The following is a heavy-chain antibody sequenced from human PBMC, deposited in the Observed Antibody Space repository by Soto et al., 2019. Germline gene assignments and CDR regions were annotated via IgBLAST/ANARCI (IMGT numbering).Heavy chain of an antibody. Sequence: ASVKVSCKASGYSLTDYHIHWVRQAPGQGLDWLGRINPKSGGTSTAQKFQGWVTMTRDRSISTVYMELTRLRSDDTAVYFCARGHSTDCSNGVCSFFYNHGMDVWGQGTTVTVSS. CDR1: GYSLTDYH. CDR2: INPKSGGT. V-gene: IGHV1-2*04. J-gene: IGHJ6*02. CDR3: ARGHSTDCSNGVCSFFYNHGMDV. D-gene: IGHD2-8*01.